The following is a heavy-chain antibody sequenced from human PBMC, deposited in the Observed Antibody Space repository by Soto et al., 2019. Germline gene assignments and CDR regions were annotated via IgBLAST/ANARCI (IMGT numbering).Heavy chain of an antibody. Sequence: GGSLRLSCAASGFTFSGSAMHWVRQAPGKGLEWVSYISGSSRTIYHADSVKGRFTISRDNAKNSLFLQMNSLRHDDTAVYYCARGELDRTIDYWGQGTLVTVSS. J-gene: IGHJ4*02. CDR2: ISGSSRTI. D-gene: IGHD1-1*01. CDR1: GFTFSGSA. V-gene: IGHV3-48*02. CDR3: ARGELDRTIDY.